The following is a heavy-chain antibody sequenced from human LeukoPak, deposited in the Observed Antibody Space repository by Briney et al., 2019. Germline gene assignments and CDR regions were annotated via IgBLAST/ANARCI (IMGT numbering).Heavy chain of an antibody. CDR3: ATNLGIWFDKNNT. D-gene: IGHD3-10*01. J-gene: IGHJ4*02. V-gene: IGHV1-24*01. Sequence: ASVKVSCKVSGYTPTDVSMHWVRQAPGKGLEWMGGFDPEDGETIYAQKFQGRVTMTEDTSTDTAYMELSSLRSEDTAVYYCATNLGIWFDKNNTWGQGTLVTVSS. CDR2: FDPEDGET. CDR1: GYTPTDVS.